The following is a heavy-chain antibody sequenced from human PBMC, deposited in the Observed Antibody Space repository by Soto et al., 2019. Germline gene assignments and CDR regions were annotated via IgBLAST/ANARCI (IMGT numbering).Heavy chain of an antibody. D-gene: IGHD3-9*01. CDR3: ARADYEILTGSYAMDV. V-gene: IGHV4-4*07. CDR1: DDFISSYY. Sequence: SETLSLTCTVSDDFISSYYWNWIRQPAGKGLEWIGRVSTNGATNYNPSLESRVTMSVDTSKNQFSLKLTSVTAADTAVYFCARADYEILTGSYAMDVWGQVTTVTVSS. J-gene: IGHJ6*02. CDR2: VSTNGAT.